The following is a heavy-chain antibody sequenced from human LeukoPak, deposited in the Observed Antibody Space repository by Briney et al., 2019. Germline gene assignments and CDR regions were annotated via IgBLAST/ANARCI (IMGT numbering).Heavy chain of an antibody. V-gene: IGHV1-69*06. CDR1: GGTFTSST. CDR3: ARGEAEGYYYYYMDV. Sequence: SVKVSCKASGGTFTSSTISWVRQAPGQGLEWMGGIIPIFNTSNYAQKFQGRVTLTADKSTSTAYMELNSLRSEDTALYYCARGEAEGYYYYYMDVWGRGTTVTVSS. J-gene: IGHJ6*03. CDR2: IIPIFNTS.